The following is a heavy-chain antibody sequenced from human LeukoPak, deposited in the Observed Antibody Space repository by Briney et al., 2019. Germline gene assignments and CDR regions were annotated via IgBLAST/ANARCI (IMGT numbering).Heavy chain of an antibody. V-gene: IGHV3-7*01. CDR2: IRQDGGEI. J-gene: IGHJ2*01. CDR3: ARADLERYLDL. Sequence: GGSLRLSCTGSGFMFNAYWMSWVRKAPGMGLEWVGKIRQDGGEIFYVDSVRGRFTISRDNAKNSVYLQLNSLRAEDTAVYYCARADLERYLDLWGRGTLVTVSS. CDR1: GFMFNAYW.